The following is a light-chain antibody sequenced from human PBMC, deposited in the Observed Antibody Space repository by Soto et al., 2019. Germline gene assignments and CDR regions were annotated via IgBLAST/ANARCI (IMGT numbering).Light chain of an antibody. Sequence: QSVLTQPASVSGSPGQLITISCTGTSSDVGGYNYVSWYQQHPGKAPKLMIFEVTNRPSGVSNRFSGSKSGNTASLTISGLQAEDEADYYCSSYTGSSTLVVFGGGTQLTVL. V-gene: IGLV2-14*01. CDR1: SSDVGGYNY. CDR2: EVT. CDR3: SSYTGSSTLVV. J-gene: IGLJ2*01.